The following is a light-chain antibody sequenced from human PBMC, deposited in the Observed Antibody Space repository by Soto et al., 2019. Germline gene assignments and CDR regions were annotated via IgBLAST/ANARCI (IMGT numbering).Light chain of an antibody. CDR3: QQYYSSPIT. Sequence: DIQMTQSPSTLPASVGDRVTITCRASQSISYYLAWYQQKPGQPPKLLIYWASTRESGVPDRFSGSGSGTDFTLTISSLQAEDVAVYYCQQYYSSPITFGQGTRLEIK. CDR1: QSISYY. J-gene: IGKJ5*01. CDR2: WAS. V-gene: IGKV4-1*01.